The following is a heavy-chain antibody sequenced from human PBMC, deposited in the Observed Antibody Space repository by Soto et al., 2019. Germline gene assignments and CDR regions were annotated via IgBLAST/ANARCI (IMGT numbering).Heavy chain of an antibody. V-gene: IGHV4-30-4*01. D-gene: IGHD3-10*01. J-gene: IGHJ4*02. Sequence: SETLSLTCTVSGGSISSGDYYWSWIRQPPGKGLEWIGYIYYSGSTYYNPSLKSRVTISVDTSKNQFSLKLSSVTAADTAVYYCARLRSYYGSGSYYHLDYWGQGTLVTVSS. CDR2: IYYSGST. CDR1: GGSISSGDYY. CDR3: ARLRSYYGSGSYYHLDY.